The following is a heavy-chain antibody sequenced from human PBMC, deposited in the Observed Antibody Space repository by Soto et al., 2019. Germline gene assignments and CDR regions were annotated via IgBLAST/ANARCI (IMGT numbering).Heavy chain of an antibody. D-gene: IGHD3-9*01. Sequence: SVKVSCKASGYTLTSYYMHWVRQSPGQGLEWMGIINPSGGSTSYAQKFQGRVTMTRDMSTSTVYMELSSLRSEDTAVYYCARVADRWLDYWGQGTLVTVAS. CDR2: INPSGGST. CDR3: ARVADRWLDY. CDR1: GYTLTSYY. J-gene: IGHJ4*02. V-gene: IGHV1-46*01.